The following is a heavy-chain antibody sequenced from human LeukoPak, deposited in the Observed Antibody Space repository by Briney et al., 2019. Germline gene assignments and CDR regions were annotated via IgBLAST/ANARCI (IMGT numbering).Heavy chain of an antibody. V-gene: IGHV3-11*01. D-gene: IGHD3-10*01. Sequence: GGSLRLSCAASGFTFSDYYMSWIRQAPGKGLEWVSYISSSGSTIYYADSVKGRFTISRDNAKNSLYLQMNSLRAEDTAVYYCXXXXXXXXXXFGHHEARKNYWGQGTLVTVSS. CDR3: XXXXXXXXXXFGHHEARKNY. CDR1: GFTFSDYY. CDR2: ISSSGSTI. J-gene: IGHJ4*02.